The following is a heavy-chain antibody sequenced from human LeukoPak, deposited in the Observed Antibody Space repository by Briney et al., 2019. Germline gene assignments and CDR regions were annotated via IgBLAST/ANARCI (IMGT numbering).Heavy chain of an antibody. CDR2: INTNTGNP. V-gene: IGHV7-4-1*02. J-gene: IGHJ5*02. CDR3: ARDLSFNYYGSGVTIRGFDP. D-gene: IGHD3-10*01. CDR1: GYTFTSYD. Sequence: ASVKVSCKASGYTFTSYDINWVRQAPGQGLEWMGWINTNTGNPTYAQGFTGRFVFSLDTSVSTAYLQISSLKAEDTAVYYCARDLSFNYYGSGVTIRGFDPWGQGTLVTVSS.